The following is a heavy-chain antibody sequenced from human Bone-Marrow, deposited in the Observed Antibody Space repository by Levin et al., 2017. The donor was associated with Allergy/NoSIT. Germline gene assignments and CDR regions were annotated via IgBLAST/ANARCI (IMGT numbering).Heavy chain of an antibody. V-gene: IGHV3-74*01. CDR2: INRGGSST. Sequence: GGSLRLSCAASGFAFSNYWMHWVRQAPGKGLVWVSRINRGGSSTTYADSVKGRLTISRDNAKNTLYLQMNSLRAEDTAVYYCARDPFAYNFGSGSYLDYWGQGTLVSVSS. D-gene: IGHD3-10*01. CDR3: ARDPFAYNFGSGSYLDY. J-gene: IGHJ4*02. CDR1: GFAFSNYW.